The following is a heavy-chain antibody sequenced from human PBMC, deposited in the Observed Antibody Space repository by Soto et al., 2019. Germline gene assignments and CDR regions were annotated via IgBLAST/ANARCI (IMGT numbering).Heavy chain of an antibody. V-gene: IGHV1-18*01. CDR2: ISAYNGNT. CDR1: GYTFTSYG. Sequence: ASVKVSCKASGYTFTSYGISWVRQAPGQGLEWMGWISAYNGNTNYAQKLQGRVTMTTDTSTSTAYMELRSLRSDDTAVYYCARADYGSGSYFKGVYYFDYWGQGTLVTVSS. CDR3: ARADYGSGSYFKGVYYFDY. D-gene: IGHD3-10*01. J-gene: IGHJ4*02.